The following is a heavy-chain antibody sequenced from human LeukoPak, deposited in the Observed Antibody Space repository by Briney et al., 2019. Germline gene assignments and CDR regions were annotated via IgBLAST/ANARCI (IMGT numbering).Heavy chain of an antibody. D-gene: IGHD1-14*01. V-gene: IGHV1-46*01. J-gene: IGHJ6*02. CDR3: ARDPSISRNYYGMDV. CDR1: GYTFTSYY. Sequence: ASVKVYCKASGYTFTSYYMHWVRQAPGQGLEWMGIINPSGGSTSYAQKFQGRVTMTRDTSTSTVYMELSSLRSEDTAVYYCARDPSISRNYYGMDVWGQGTTVTVSS. CDR2: INPSGGST.